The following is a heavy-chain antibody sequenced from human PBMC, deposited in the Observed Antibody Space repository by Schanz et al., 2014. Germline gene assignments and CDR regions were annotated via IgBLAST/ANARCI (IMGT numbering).Heavy chain of an antibody. CDR1: GFTFSSYA. J-gene: IGHJ3*01. CDR2: ISYDGSIT. CDR3: TRDRGALINHNDALDL. V-gene: IGHV3-30*04. Sequence: QVQLVESGGGVVRPGRSLRLSCAGSGFTFSSYAMNWVRQAPGKGLDWVAVISYDGSITYYADSVKDRFTISRDNSKNTVYLQMNSLRSEDTAVYYCTRDRGALINHNDALDLWGQGTMVSVSS. D-gene: IGHD3-16*01.